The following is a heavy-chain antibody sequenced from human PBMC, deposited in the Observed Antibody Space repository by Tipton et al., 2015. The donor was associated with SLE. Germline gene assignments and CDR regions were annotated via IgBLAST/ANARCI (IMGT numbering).Heavy chain of an antibody. Sequence: TLSLTCTVSGGVISEYYWGWIRQPAGKGLEWIGRMYTSGTSNNNPSLNSRVTMSVDSSRKQISLKLTSVTAADTAVYYCARRRFQSAPDYWGQGTLVSVSS. V-gene: IGHV4-4*07. D-gene: IGHD2-21*01. CDR1: GGVISEYY. CDR2: MYTSGTS. CDR3: ARRRFQSAPDY. J-gene: IGHJ4*02.